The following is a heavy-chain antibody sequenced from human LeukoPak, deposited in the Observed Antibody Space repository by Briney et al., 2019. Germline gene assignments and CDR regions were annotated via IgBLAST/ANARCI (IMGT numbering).Heavy chain of an antibody. V-gene: IGHV1-69*02. D-gene: IGHD3-22*01. CDR3: ARYQYYYDSSGYPVDY. Sequence: SVKVSCKASGGTFSSYTISWVRQAPGQGLEWMGMIIPILGIANYAQKFQGRVTITADKSTSTAYMEMSSLRSEDTAVYYCARYQYYYDSSGYPVDYWGQGTLVTVSS. J-gene: IGHJ4*02. CDR2: IIPILGIA. CDR1: GGTFSSYT.